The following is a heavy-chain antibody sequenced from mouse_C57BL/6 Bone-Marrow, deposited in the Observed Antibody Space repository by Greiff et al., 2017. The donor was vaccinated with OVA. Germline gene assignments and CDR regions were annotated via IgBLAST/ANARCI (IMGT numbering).Heavy chain of an antibody. CDR3: ARCYDGYSFDY. V-gene: IGHV1-72*01. D-gene: IGHD2-3*01. CDR2: IDPNSGGT. Sequence: VQLQQPGAELVKPGASVKLSCKASGYTFTSYWLHWVKQRPGRGLESIGRIDPNSGGTKYNEKFKSKATLTVDKPSSTAYMQLSSLTSEDSAVYYCARCYDGYSFDYWGQGTTLTVSS. J-gene: IGHJ2*01. CDR1: GYTFTSYW.